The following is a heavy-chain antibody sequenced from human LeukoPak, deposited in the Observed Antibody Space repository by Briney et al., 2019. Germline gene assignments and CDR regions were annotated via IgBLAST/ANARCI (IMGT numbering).Heavy chain of an antibody. J-gene: IGHJ2*01. CDR2: IYYSGST. CDR3: AREGNYCDSSGKYWYFDL. D-gene: IGHD3-22*01. Sequence: PSETLSLTCTVSGGSISSYYWSWIRQPPGKGLEWIGYIYYSGSTNYNPSLKSRVTISVDTSKNQFSLKLSSVTAADTAVYYCAREGNYCDSSGKYWYFDLWGRGTLVTVSS. V-gene: IGHV4-59*01. CDR1: GGSISSYY.